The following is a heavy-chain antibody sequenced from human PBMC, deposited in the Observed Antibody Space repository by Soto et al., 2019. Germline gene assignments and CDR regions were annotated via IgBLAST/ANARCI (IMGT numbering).Heavy chain of an antibody. CDR1: GFTFSSYW. J-gene: IGHJ6*02. D-gene: IGHD2-2*01. CDR3: ARVRDIVLVPAAEIGRYYYYGMDV. Sequence: LRLSCAASGFTFSSYWMSWVRQAPGKGLEWVANIKQDGSEKYYVDSVKGRFTISRDNAKNSLYLQMNSLRAEDTAVYYCARVRDIVLVPAAEIGRYYYYGMDVWGQGTTVTVSS. CDR2: IKQDGSEK. V-gene: IGHV3-7*01.